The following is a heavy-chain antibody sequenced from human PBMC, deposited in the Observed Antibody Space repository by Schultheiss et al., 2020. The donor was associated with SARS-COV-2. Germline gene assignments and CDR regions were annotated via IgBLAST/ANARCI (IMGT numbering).Heavy chain of an antibody. J-gene: IGHJ1*01. V-gene: IGHV4-39*01. Sequence: SETLSLTCTVSGDSITSDDYFWSWIRQSPGKGLEWIGSMFYTDNTYYNPPLKSRVTISADTSKNQFSLKLRSVTATDTAVYYCVSTSDIVVAVATTWGQGTLVTVSS. CDR1: GDSITSDDYF. D-gene: IGHD2-15*01. CDR3: VSTSDIVVAVATT. CDR2: MFYTDNT.